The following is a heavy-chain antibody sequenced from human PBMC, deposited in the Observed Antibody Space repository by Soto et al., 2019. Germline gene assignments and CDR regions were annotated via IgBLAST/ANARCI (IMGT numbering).Heavy chain of an antibody. CDR1: GVSISISSYY. CDR3: ARHGSY. Sequence: SETLSLTCTVSGVSISISSYYWGCIRQTPGKGLEWIGTIYFSGSTYYNPSLKSRVTISVDRSKNQFSLNLTSVTAADTAVYYCARHGSYWGPGTLVTVS. V-gene: IGHV4-39*01. CDR2: IYFSGST. J-gene: IGHJ4*02.